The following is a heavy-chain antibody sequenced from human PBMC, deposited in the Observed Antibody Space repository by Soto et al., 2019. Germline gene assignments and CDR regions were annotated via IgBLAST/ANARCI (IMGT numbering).Heavy chain of an antibody. Sequence: EVQLVESGGGLVQPGGSLRLSCVASGFTFSNSWMTWVRQAPGKGLEWVANINQHGSEKYYVDSVKGRFTISRDNARNSLFLQVSSLRVEDTAVYYCARDPLFGAFDIWGQGTMVTVSS. CDR2: INQHGSEK. V-gene: IGHV3-7*01. CDR3: ARDPLFGAFDI. J-gene: IGHJ3*02. CDR1: GFTFSNSW. D-gene: IGHD3-16*01.